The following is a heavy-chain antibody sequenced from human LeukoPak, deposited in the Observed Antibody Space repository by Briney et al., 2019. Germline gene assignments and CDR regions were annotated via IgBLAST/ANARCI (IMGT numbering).Heavy chain of an antibody. V-gene: IGHV3-30*02. CDR1: GFIFSSYG. D-gene: IGHD6-19*01. CDR3: AKAPVSIAVAPGY. J-gene: IGHJ4*02. Sequence: GGSLRLSCAASGFIFSSYGMHWVRQAPGKGLEWVAFIRYDGSNKYYADSVKGRFTISRDNSKNTLYLQMNSLRAEDTAVYYCAKAPVSIAVAPGYWGQGTLVTVSS. CDR2: IRYDGSNK.